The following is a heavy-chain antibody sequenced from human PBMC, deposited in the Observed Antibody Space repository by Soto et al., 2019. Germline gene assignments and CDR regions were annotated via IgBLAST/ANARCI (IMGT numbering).Heavy chain of an antibody. CDR3: ARDRLANWFDH. CDR2: IYTTGST. CDR1: GGSISTYF. D-gene: IGHD3-9*01. V-gene: IGHV4-4*07. Sequence: SETLSLTCAVSGGSISTYFWSWIRQPAGGGLEWIGRIYTTGSTNYNPSLKSRVTMSLDTSRNQFSLKLSSVTAADTAVYYCARDRLANWFDHWGQGTLVTV. J-gene: IGHJ5*02.